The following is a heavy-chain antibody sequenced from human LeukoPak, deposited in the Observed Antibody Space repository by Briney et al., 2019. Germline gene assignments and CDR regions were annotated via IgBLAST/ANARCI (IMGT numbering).Heavy chain of an antibody. CDR1: GGSISSSSYY. CDR2: IYYSGST. J-gene: IGHJ4*02. D-gene: IGHD1-26*01. Sequence: SETLSLTCTVSGGSISSSSYYWGWIRQPPGKGLEWIGSIYYSGSTYYNPSLKSRVTISVDTSKNQFSLKLSSVTAADTAVYYCARDPLGATTSWSQGTLVTVSS. V-gene: IGHV4-39*07. CDR3: ARDPLGATTS.